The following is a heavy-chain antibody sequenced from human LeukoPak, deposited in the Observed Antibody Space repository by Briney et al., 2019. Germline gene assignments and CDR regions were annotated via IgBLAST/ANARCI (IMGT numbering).Heavy chain of an antibody. D-gene: IGHD3-3*01. CDR3: TTVGSEYPYDFEDY. J-gene: IGHJ4*02. Sequence: GGSLRLSCAASGFTFSNAWMSWVRQAPGKGLEWVGRIKSKTDGGTIDYAAPVKGRFTISRDDSKNTLYLQMNSLKTEDTAVYYCTTVGSEYPYDFEDYWGQGTLVTVSS. V-gene: IGHV3-15*01. CDR2: IKSKTDGGTI. CDR1: GFTFSNAW.